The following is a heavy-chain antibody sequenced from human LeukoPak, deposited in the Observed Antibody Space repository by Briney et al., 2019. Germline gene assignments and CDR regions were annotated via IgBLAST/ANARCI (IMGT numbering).Heavy chain of an antibody. J-gene: IGHJ4*02. CDR1: GFTFSSYE. V-gene: IGHV3-48*03. D-gene: IGHD4-17*01. CDR3: ARVPNDYGEFHMDY. CDR2: IDTSGPTI. Sequence: PGGSLRLSCAASGFTFSSYEMSWVRQAPGKGLEWVSYIDTSGPTIYYADSVKGRFTISRDNAKNSLYLQMNRLRVEDTAIYYCARVPNDYGEFHMDYWGQGSLVTVSS.